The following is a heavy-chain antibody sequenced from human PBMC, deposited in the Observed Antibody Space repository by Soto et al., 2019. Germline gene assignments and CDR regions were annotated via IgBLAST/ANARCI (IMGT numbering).Heavy chain of an antibody. CDR1: GYSFTDYH. CDR3: ARGDYTDCSTAPCSFFYNSDLDV. J-gene: IGHJ6*02. V-gene: IGHV1-2*04. CDR2: INPKSGGT. D-gene: IGHD3-3*01. Sequence: ASVKVSCKASGYSFTDYHIHWVRQAPGQGLEWLGRINPKSGGTSTAQKFQGWVTMTTDTSISTASMELTRLTSDDTAIYYCARGDYTDCSTAPCSFFYNSDLDVWGQGPTVTVYS.